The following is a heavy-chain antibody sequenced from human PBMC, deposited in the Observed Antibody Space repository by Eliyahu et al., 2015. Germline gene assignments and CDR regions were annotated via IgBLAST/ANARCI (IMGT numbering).Heavy chain of an antibody. CDR3: ARGGVVREFGY. J-gene: IGHJ4*02. Sequence: QVQLQESGPGLVKPSETLSLTCAVSGYSISSDYYXAWIRQPPGKGLGWVGDIYHIGATYYNPSLKSRVTISVDTSKNQFSLTLGSVTAADTALYYCARGGVVREFGYWGQGTLVTVSS. CDR2: IYHIGAT. D-gene: IGHD3-22*01. V-gene: IGHV4-38-2*01. CDR1: GYSISSDYY.